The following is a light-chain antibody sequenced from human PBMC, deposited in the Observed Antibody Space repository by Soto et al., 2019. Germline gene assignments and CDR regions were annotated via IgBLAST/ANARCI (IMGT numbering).Light chain of an antibody. CDR2: EVS. J-gene: IGLJ1*01. CDR1: SSDVGVYNY. Sequence: QSALTQPASVSGSPGQSITISCTGTSSDVGVYNYVSWYQQHPNKAPKLMIYEVSNRPSGVSNRFSGSKSGNTASLTISGLQAEDEADYYCNSYTSSTTYVFGTGTKVTVL. V-gene: IGLV2-14*01. CDR3: NSYTSSTTYV.